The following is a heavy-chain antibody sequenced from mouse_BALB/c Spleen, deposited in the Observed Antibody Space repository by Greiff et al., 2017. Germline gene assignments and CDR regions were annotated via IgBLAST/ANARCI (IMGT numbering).Heavy chain of an antibody. Sequence: VQLQQTGPELVKPGASVKISCKASGYSFTDYIMLWVKQSHGKSLEWIGNINPYYGSTSYNLKFKGKATLTVDKSSSTAYMQRNSLTSEDSAVYYCARNDRYDGYYSAMDYWGQGTPGTVSS. J-gene: IGHJ4*01. CDR1: GYSFTDYI. V-gene: IGHV1-39*01. D-gene: IGHD2-14*01. CDR3: ARNDRYDGYYSAMDY. CDR2: INPYYGST.